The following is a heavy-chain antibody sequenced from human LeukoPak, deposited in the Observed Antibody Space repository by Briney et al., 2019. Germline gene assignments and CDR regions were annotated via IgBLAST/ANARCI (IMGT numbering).Heavy chain of an antibody. D-gene: IGHD3-10*01. CDR3: AKPREIWFGGIGGDFDN. CDR1: GFTFSSYG. V-gene: IGHV3-23*01. CDR2: LSGTGAST. J-gene: IGHJ4*02. Sequence: PGGSLRLSCAASGFTFSSYGMSWVRQAPGKGLEWVSALSGTGASTYYADSVEGRFTISRDNSKNTLYLQMNSLRAEDTAIYYCAKPREIWFGGIGGDFDNWGQGILVTVSS.